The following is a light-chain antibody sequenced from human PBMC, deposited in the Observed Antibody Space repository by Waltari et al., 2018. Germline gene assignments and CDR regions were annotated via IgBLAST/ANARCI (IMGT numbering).Light chain of an antibody. V-gene: IGKV4-1*01. CDR2: WPS. CDR1: QNILSSSDNTNY. CDR3: QQCYHLPS. J-gene: IGKJ4*01. Sequence: DIVMTQSPDSVAVSLGERATIHCRYSQNILSSSDNTNYLVWYQQKPGQPHKLIIFWPSTRESGVLDRFSGSGYGTDFTLTISSLQAEDVAVYYCQQCYHLPSFGGGTRVEIK.